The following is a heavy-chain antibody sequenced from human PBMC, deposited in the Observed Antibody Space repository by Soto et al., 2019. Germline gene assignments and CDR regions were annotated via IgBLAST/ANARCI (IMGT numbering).Heavy chain of an antibody. CDR1: GGTFSSYA. CDR3: ARAQLAYCGGDCYSGVFYWFDP. CDR2: IIPIFGTA. J-gene: IGHJ5*02. V-gene: IGHV1-69*01. D-gene: IGHD2-21*02. Sequence: QVQLVQSGAEVKKPGSSVKVSCKASGGTFSSYAISWVRQAPGQGLEWMGGIIPIFGTANYAQKFQGRVTITADESTSTAYMELSSLRSEDTAVYYCARAQLAYCGGDCYSGVFYWFDPWGQAALVTVSS.